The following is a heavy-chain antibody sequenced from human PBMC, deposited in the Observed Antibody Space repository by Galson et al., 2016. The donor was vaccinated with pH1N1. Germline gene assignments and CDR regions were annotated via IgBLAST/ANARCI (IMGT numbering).Heavy chain of an antibody. J-gene: IGHJ2*01. Sequence: SVKVSCKASGGTFGSYRINWVRQAPGQGLEWMGGIIPIFKTTKYAQNFQGRVTITADESTTTAYVELSSLRSEDTAVYYCAREDYYDTDLSDWYFDLWGRGTLLTVSS. CDR3: AREDYYDTDLSDWYFDL. CDR2: IIPIFKTT. V-gene: IGHV1-69*13. CDR1: GGTFGSYR. D-gene: IGHD3-22*01.